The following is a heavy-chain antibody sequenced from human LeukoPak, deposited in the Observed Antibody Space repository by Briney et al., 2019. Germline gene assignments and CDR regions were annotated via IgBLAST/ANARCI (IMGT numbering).Heavy chain of an antibody. CDR3: ARLSSGMVTAAPDY. Sequence: ASVKVSCKASGYTFTSYGISWVRQAPGQGLEWMGWISAYNGNTNYAQKLQGRVTMTTDTSTSTAYMELRSLRSDDTAVYYCARLSSGMVTAAPDYWGQGTLVTVSS. CDR1: GYTFTSYG. J-gene: IGHJ4*02. CDR2: ISAYNGNT. D-gene: IGHD4-23*01. V-gene: IGHV1-18*01.